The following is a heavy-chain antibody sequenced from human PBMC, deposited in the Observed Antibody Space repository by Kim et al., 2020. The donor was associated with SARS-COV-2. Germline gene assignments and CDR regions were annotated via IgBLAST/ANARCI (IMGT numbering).Heavy chain of an antibody. CDR3: ARVLYCGSSSCPKGMDV. CDR2: ISTYKGNT. J-gene: IGHJ6*01. V-gene: IGHV1-18*04. CDR1: GYTFTSNG. D-gene: IGHD2-2*01. Sequence: ASVKVSCKASGYTFTSNGISWVRQAPGQGLERMGWISTYKGNTDYAQKFQGRVSMTTDTSTSTAYMELRSLRSDDTAVYYCARVLYCGSSSCPKGMDVWGQGTAVTVSS.